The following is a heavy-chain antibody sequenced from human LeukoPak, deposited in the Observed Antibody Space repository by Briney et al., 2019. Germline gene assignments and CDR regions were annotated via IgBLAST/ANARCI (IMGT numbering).Heavy chain of an antibody. CDR3: ARTSSGWNFFDY. Sequence: SETLSLTCTVSGGSISSYYWSWIRQPPGKGLEWIAYIYYSGSTNYNPSLKSRVTISVDTSKSQFSLKLSSVTAADTAVYYCARTSSGWNFFDYWGQGTLVTVSS. V-gene: IGHV4-59*08. CDR2: IYYSGST. CDR1: GGSISSYY. J-gene: IGHJ4*02. D-gene: IGHD6-19*01.